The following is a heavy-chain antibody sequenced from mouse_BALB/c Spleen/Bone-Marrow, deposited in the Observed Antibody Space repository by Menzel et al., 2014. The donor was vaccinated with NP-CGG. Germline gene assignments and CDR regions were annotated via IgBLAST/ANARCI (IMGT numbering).Heavy chain of an antibody. CDR2: IWAGGST. J-gene: IGHJ3*01. CDR3: ARDNCILFAY. V-gene: IGHV2-9*02. Sequence: VQGVESGPGLVAPSQSLSITCTVSGFSLTSYGVHWVRQPPGKGLEWLGVIWAGGSTNYNSAPMSRLSISKDNSKSQVFVKMNSLQTDDTAMYYCARDNCILFAYWGQGTLVTVSA. CDR1: GFSLTSYG.